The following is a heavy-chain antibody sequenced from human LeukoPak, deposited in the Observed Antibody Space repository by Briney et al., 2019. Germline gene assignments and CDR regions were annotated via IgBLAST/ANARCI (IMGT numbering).Heavy chain of an antibody. V-gene: IGHV1-2*02. CDR3: ARAAGSMVRGIKNLYYYYYMDV. D-gene: IGHD3-10*01. Sequence: ASVKVSCKASGYIFTGYYMHWVRQAPGQGLEWMGWINPNSGGTNYAQKFQGRVTMTRDTSISTAYMELRSLRSDDTAVYYCARAAGSMVRGIKNLYYYYYMDVWGKGTTVTVSS. CDR1: GYIFTGYY. J-gene: IGHJ6*03. CDR2: INPNSGGT.